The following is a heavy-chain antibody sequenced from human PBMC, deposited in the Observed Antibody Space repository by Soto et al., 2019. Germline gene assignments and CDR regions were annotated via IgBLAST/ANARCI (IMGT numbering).Heavy chain of an antibody. CDR2: TYYRSKWYN. D-gene: IGHD3-16*01. Sequence: SQTLSLTYAISGDSFSINSAALNWVRQSPSRGLEWLGRTYYRSKWYNDYAVPVKSRITINPDTSKNQFSLQLNSVTHEDTAVYYCARDPIDVYGDYYYYGMDVWGQGTTVTVPS. CDR1: GDSFSINSAA. V-gene: IGHV6-1*01. CDR3: ARDPIDVYGDYYYYGMDV. J-gene: IGHJ6*02.